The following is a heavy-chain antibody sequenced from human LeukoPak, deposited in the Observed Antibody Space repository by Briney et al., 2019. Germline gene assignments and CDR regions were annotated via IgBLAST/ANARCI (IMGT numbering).Heavy chain of an antibody. D-gene: IGHD6-6*01. V-gene: IGHV4-31*01. CDR1: GGSISSGGYY. CDR3: ARESRAARNPIDY. Sequence: SQTLSLTCTVSGGSISSGGYYWSWIRQHPGEGLEWIGYIYYSGSTYYNPSLRSPVTISVDTSKNQFSLKLSSVTAADTAVYYCARESRAARNPIDYWGQGTLVTVSS. J-gene: IGHJ4*02. CDR2: IYYSGST.